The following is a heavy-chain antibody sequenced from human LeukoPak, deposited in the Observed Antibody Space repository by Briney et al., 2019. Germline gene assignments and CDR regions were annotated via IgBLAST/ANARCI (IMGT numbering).Heavy chain of an antibody. CDR3: ARQSTGGSYYATYLQQ. CDR1: GYTFSSYG. J-gene: IGHJ1*01. Sequence: ASVKVSCKASGYTFSSYGISWVRQAPGQGLEWMGWISAYNGNTNYAQKVQGRVSMTTDTSTSTAYMEPRSLKSDDTAVYYCARQSTGGSYYATYLQQWGQGTLVTVSS. CDR2: ISAYNGNT. D-gene: IGHD3-10*01. V-gene: IGHV1-18*01.